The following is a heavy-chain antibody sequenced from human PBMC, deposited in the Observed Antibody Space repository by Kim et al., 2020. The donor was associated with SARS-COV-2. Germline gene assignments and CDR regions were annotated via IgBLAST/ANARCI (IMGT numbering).Heavy chain of an antibody. V-gene: IGHV1-8*01. Sequence: ASVKVSCKASGYTFTSYDINWVRQATGQGLEWMGWMNPNSGNTGYAQKFQGRVTMTRNTSISTAYMELSSLRSEDTAVYYCARGPNCSGGSCYSGAFDIWGQGTMVTVSS. J-gene: IGHJ3*02. CDR3: ARGPNCSGGSCYSGAFDI. D-gene: IGHD2-15*01. CDR1: GYTFTSYD. CDR2: MNPNSGNT.